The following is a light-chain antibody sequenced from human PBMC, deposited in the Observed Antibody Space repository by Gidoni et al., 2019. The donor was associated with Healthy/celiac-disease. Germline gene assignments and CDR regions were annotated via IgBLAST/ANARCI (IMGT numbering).Light chain of an antibody. CDR2: DDS. Sequence: SYVLTQPPSVSVDPGQTARITCGGNNIGRKSVHWYQQKPGQAPVLVVYDDSDRPSGIPERFSGSNSGNTATLTISRVEAGDEADYYCQVWDSSSDLVVFGGGTKLTVL. CDR1: NIGRKS. CDR3: QVWDSSSDLVV. V-gene: IGLV3-21*02. J-gene: IGLJ2*01.